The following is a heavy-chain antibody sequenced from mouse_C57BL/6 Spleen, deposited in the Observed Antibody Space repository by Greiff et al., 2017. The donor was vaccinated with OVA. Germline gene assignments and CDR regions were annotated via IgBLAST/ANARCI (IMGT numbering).Heavy chain of an antibody. J-gene: IGHJ1*03. D-gene: IGHD2-4*01. CDR1: GYAFSSSW. V-gene: IGHV1-82*01. CDR3: ARSGVYDYDNV. CDR2: IYPGDGDT. Sequence: QVQLQQSGPELVKPGASVKISCKASGYAFSSSWMNWVKQRPGKGLEWIGRIYPGDGDTNYNGKFKGKATLTADKSSSTAYMQLSSLSSEDSAVYVCARSGVYDYDNVWGTGTTVTVSS.